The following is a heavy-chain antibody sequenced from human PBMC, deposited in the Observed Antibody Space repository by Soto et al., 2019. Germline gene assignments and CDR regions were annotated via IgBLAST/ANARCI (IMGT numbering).Heavy chain of an antibody. CDR1: GGTFSSYA. CDR3: ARDRQPLDDSFEI. Sequence: AVTGSCKDSGGTFSSYAIFWVRPAPGQGLEWMGGIIPIFGTANYAQKFQGRVTITADKSTSTAYMELSSLRSEDTVVYYCARDRQPLDDSFEIWGQGTMVTV. J-gene: IGHJ3*02. CDR2: IIPIFGTA. V-gene: IGHV1-69*06. D-gene: IGHD2-2*01.